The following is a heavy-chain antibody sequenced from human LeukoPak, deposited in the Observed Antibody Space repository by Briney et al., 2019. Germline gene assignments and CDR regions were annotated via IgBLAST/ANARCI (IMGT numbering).Heavy chain of an antibody. Sequence: DINWVRQATGQGLEWMGWMNPNSGNTGYAQKFQGRVTMTRNTSISTAYMELSSLRSEDTAVYYCARGHRISPNDYGDYVDWGQGTLVTVSS. V-gene: IGHV1-8*01. J-gene: IGHJ4*02. D-gene: IGHD4-17*01. CDR2: MNPNSGNT. CDR1: D. CDR3: ARGHRISPNDYGDYVD.